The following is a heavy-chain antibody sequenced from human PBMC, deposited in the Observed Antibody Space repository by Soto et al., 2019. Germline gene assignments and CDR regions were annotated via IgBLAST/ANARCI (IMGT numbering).Heavy chain of an antibody. D-gene: IGHD6-13*01. J-gene: IGHJ5*02. Sequence: SVKVSCKASGYTFTSYGISWVRQAPGQGLEWMGGIIPIFGTANYAQKFQGRVTITADESTSTAYMELSSLRSEDTAVYYCARDRSSGNWFDPWGQGTLVTVSS. CDR2: IIPIFGTA. CDR3: ARDRSSGNWFDP. V-gene: IGHV1-69*13. CDR1: GYTFTSYG.